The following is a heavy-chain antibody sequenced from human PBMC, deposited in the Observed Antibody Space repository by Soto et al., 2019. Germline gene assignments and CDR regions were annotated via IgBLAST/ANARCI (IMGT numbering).Heavy chain of an antibody. CDR3: ARGRTLITGTSLDY. V-gene: IGHV4-34*01. D-gene: IGHD1-20*01. Sequence: QVHLQQWGAGLLKPSETLSLTCAVYGGSFSGYYWTWIRQPPGKGLEWIGEINHSGSTNYKPSLRSRVNISVDTSKNQLSLKVNSVTAADTAVYYCARGRTLITGTSLDYWGQGTLVTVSS. CDR1: GGSFSGYY. CDR2: INHSGST. J-gene: IGHJ4*02.